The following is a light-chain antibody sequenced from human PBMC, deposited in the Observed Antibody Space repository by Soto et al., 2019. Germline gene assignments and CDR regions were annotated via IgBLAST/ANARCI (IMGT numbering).Light chain of an antibody. J-gene: IGLJ2*01. CDR2: RNN. Sequence: QSALTQPPSAYGTPGQRVTISCSGSSSNIGTNFVYWYQQFPGTAPKLLIYRNNQRPSGVPDRFSGSKSGTSASLAITGLRSEDEADFYCAAWDDSPSVVVFGGGTKLTVL. V-gene: IGLV1-47*01. CDR1: SSNIGTNF. CDR3: AAWDDSPSVVV.